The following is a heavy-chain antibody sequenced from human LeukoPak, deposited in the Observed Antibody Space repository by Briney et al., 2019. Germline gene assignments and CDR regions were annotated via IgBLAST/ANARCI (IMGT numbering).Heavy chain of an antibody. J-gene: IGHJ4*02. D-gene: IGHD2-2*01. CDR1: GYTFTDYY. V-gene: IGHV1-2*02. Sequence: ASVKVSCKASGYTFTDYYMHWVRQAPGQGFEWMGWINPNDGDTNYAQKFQGRVAMTRDTSISTAHMEVSRLRSNDTAVYYCARANFLYCSSSTCLFDYWGQGTLVTVSS. CDR2: INPNDGDT. CDR3: ARANFLYCSSSTCLFDY.